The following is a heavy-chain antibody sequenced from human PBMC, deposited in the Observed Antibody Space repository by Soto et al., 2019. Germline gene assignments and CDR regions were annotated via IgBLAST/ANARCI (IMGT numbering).Heavy chain of an antibody. CDR1: GFPISSYC. CDR2: IKSKTDGGTT. CDR3: TTDPRHEMYYDYIWGSSSLSDY. D-gene: IGHD3-16*01. J-gene: IGHJ4*02. V-gene: IGHV3-15*01. Sequence: GGSLRLSCAASGFPISSYCMNWVRQAPGKGLEWVGLIKSKTDGGTTDYAAPVKGRFTISRDDSKNTLYLQMNSLKTEDTAVYYCTTDPRHEMYYDYIWGSSSLSDYWGQGTLVTVSS.